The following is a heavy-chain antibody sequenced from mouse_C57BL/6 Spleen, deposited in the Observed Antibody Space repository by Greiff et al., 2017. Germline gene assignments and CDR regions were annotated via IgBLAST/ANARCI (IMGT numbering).Heavy chain of an antibody. CDR2: IDPANGNT. Sequence: VQLQQSVAELVRPGASVKSSCTASGFNIKNTYMHWVKQRPEQGLEWIGRIDPANGNTKYAPKFQGKATITADTSSNTAYLQLSSLTSEDTAIYYCVCFSDGYYVDAMDYWGQGTSVTVSS. J-gene: IGHJ4*01. D-gene: IGHD2-3*01. CDR1: GFNIKNTY. V-gene: IGHV14-3*01. CDR3: VCFSDGYYVDAMDY.